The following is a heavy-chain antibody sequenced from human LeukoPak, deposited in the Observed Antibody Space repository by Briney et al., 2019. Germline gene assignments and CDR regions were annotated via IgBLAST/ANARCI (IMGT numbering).Heavy chain of an antibody. V-gene: IGHV3-7*01. CDR3: ARDQPRRTSWYDY. CDR2: IKQDGSEK. Sequence: GGSLRLSCAASGFTFSSYWMSWVRQAPGKGLEWVANIKQDGSEKYYVDSVKGRFTISRDNAKNSLYLQMNSLRAEDTAVYYCARDQPRRTSWYDYRGQGTLVTVSS. J-gene: IGHJ4*02. D-gene: IGHD6-13*01. CDR1: GFTFSSYW.